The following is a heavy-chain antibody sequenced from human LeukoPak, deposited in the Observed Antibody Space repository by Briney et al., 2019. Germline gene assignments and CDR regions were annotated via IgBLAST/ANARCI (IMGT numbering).Heavy chain of an antibody. D-gene: IGHD6-19*01. CDR3: ARGAAISSSGWYDTFDY. Sequence: GGSLRLSCAASGFTFSNSAMYWVRQAPGKGLEFVSVISTNGDRTYYADSVKGRFTISRDNSKNTLYLQMGSLRADDMAVYYSARGAAISSSGWYDTFDYWGQGALVTVSS. CDR1: GFTFSNSA. J-gene: IGHJ4*02. CDR2: ISTNGDRT. V-gene: IGHV3-64*02.